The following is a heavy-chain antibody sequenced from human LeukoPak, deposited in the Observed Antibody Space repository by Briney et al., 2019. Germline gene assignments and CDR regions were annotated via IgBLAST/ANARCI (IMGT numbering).Heavy chain of an antibody. D-gene: IGHD2-21*01. CDR1: GGSFSGYY. CDR2: INDSGSS. CDR3: ARVLWSGYNWFDP. J-gene: IGHJ5*02. Sequence: SETLSLTCVVYGGSFSGYYWTWIRQPPGKGLEWIGEINDSGSSNYNPSLKSRITMSVDTSENQISLKLSSVTAADTAVYYCARVLWSGYNWFDPWGQGTLVTVSS. V-gene: IGHV4-34*10.